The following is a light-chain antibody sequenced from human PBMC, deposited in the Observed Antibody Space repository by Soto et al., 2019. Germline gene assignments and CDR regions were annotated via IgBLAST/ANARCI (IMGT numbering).Light chain of an antibody. CDR1: QCISSW. J-gene: IGKJ2*01. Sequence: DIQMTQSPSTLSASVGDRVTITCRASQCISSWLAWYQQKPGKAPKLLVYGASTLQSGVPSRFGGSGSGTEFTLTISSLQPDDFATYYCQQYDTYSPFTFGQGTKLEIK. V-gene: IGKV1-5*01. CDR3: QQYDTYSPFT. CDR2: GAS.